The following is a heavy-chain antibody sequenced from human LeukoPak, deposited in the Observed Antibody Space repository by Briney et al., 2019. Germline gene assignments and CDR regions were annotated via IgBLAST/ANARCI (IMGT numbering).Heavy chain of an antibody. CDR3: VSPRGFSYGYFDY. V-gene: IGHV4-34*01. CDR2: INHRGTT. Sequence: SETLTLTCGVLGGSLSDDYWSWIRQPPGKGLEWIGEINHRGTTNYNPSLRSRVTISVDTSKNQFSLTLGSVSATDTAVYYCVSPRGFSYGYFDYWGQGTLVTVSS. J-gene: IGHJ4*02. D-gene: IGHD5-18*01. CDR1: GGSLSDDY.